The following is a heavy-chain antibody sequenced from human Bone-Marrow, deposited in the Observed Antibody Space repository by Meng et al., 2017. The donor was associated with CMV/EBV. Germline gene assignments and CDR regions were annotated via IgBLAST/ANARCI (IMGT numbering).Heavy chain of an antibody. CDR3: ASRGGAEDIDY. D-gene: IGHD3-10*01. CDR1: GFTFSSYA. V-gene: IGHV3-30-3*01. J-gene: IGHJ4*02. Sequence: GESLKISCAASGFTFSSYAMHWVRQAPGKGLEWVAVISYDGSNKYYADSVKGRFTISRDNSKYTLYLQMNSLTAEDTAVYYCASRGGAEDIDYWGQGTLVTVSS. CDR2: ISYDGSNK.